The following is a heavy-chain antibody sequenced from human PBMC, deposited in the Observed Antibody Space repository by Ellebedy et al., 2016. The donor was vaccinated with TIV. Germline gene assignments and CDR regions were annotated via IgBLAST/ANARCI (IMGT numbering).Heavy chain of an antibody. CDR2: VYFDGHS. J-gene: IGHJ4*02. CDR3: ARDCSGGTCFSGGVDF. V-gene: IGHV4-4*07. Sequence: SETLSLXCAVSGHSLSSSYWSWIRQPAGRGLEWIGRVYFDGHSNYNPSLQSRVTLSVDTSNNQFSLRLTSVTAADSAIYYCARDCSGGTCFSGGVDFWGQGILVTVSS. CDR1: GHSLSSSY. D-gene: IGHD2-15*01.